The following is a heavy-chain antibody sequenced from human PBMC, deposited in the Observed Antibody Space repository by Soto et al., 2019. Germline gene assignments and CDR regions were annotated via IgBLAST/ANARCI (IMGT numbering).Heavy chain of an antibody. D-gene: IGHD2-21*01. CDR2: ITGSGITT. J-gene: IGHJ4*02. CDR1: GFTFSSNA. CDR3: AKGPSATSPYFFDY. V-gene: IGHV3-23*01. Sequence: EVHLLESGGGLVQPGGSLRLSCAASGFTFSSNAMSWVRQAPGKGLDWVSTITGSGITTYYADSVKGRFTISRDNSKNTLYLQMTSLRAEDTALYYCAKGPSATSPYFFDYWGQGTLLPVSS.